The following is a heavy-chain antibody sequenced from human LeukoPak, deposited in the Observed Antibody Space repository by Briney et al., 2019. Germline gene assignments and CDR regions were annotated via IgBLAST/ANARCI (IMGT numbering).Heavy chain of an antibody. J-gene: IGHJ4*02. D-gene: IGHD6-6*01. V-gene: IGHV4-30-4*01. CDR1: GDSIRNGNHY. CDR3: ANQKDSSSFVDY. Sequence: SQTLSLTCTVSGDSIRNGNHYWTWIRQSPGKGLEWIGFIYYSGSTYYNPSLESRVSISVDTSKNQFSLKLTFVTAADTAVYYCANQKDSSSFVDYWGQGTLVTVSS. CDR2: IYYSGST.